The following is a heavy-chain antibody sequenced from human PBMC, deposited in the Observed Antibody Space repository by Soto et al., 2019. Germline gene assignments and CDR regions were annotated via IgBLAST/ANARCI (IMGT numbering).Heavy chain of an antibody. Sequence: SGATLVNPTQTLTLTCTFSGFSLSSTRVAVGWIRQPPGKALEWLALIYWDDDKRYNPSLQSRLTITKDTSKNQVVLTMTNMDPVDTATYYCARKNYGDYPTDYWGQGTLVTVSS. CDR3: ARKNYGDYPTDY. V-gene: IGHV2-5*02. CDR1: GFSLSSTRVA. J-gene: IGHJ4*02. D-gene: IGHD4-17*01. CDR2: IYWDDDK.